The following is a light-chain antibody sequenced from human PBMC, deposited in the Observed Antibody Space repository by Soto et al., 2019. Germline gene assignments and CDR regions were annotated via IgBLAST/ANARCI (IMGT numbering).Light chain of an antibody. J-gene: IGKJ1*01. CDR2: LGS. CDR1: QSLLHSNGYNY. Sequence: DIVMTQSPLSLPVTPVEPAYLSCRSSQSLLHSNGYNYLDWYLQKPGQSPQLLIYLGSNRASGVPDRFSGSGSGTDFTLKISRVEAEDVGVYYCMQPLQSWTFGQGTKVDI. V-gene: IGKV2-28*01. CDR3: MQPLQSWT.